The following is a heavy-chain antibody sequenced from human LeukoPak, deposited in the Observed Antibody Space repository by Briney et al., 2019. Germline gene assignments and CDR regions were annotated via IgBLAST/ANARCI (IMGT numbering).Heavy chain of an antibody. CDR3: AREYYDFWSGYPDY. CDR1: GDSISNSRYS. J-gene: IGHJ4*02. D-gene: IGHD3-3*01. CDR2: TSYSGSA. V-gene: IGHV4-39*02. Sequence: PSETLSLTCTVSGDSISNSRYSWGWIRQPPGKGLEWIGTTSYSGSAYYNPSLKSRVTMPVDTSKNQFSLKLSSVTAADTAVYYCAREYYDFWSGYPDYWGQGTLVTVSS.